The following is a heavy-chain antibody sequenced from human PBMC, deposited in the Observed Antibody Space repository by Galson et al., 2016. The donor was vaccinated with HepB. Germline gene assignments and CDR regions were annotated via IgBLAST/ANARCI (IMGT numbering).Heavy chain of an antibody. CDR1: GITLRGYA. J-gene: IGHJ3*02. Sequence: SLRLSCAASGITLRGYAMNWVRQAPGKGLDWVSCISRGGTHTYYADSVKGRFTVSRDNAKNSLYLQMNNLRAEDTALYYCASERLDSSGYSYPDAFEIWGLGTMVTVSS. CDR3: ASERLDSSGYSYPDAFEI. CDR2: ISRGGTHT. D-gene: IGHD3-22*01. V-gene: IGHV3-21*01.